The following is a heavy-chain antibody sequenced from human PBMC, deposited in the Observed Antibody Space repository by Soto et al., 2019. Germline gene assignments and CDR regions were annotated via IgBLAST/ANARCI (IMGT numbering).Heavy chain of an antibody. D-gene: IGHD2-2*01. V-gene: IGHV2-26*01. CDR3: ALIKDCSRTDCYLASCDH. Sequence: SGPTLVNPTETLTLTCTVSGLSLSNGKVGVSWIRQPPGNALECLAHIFSNDDKSYSTSLRSRVTIAKDTSRSQVVLTMTNMDTLDSATYNCALIKDCSRTDCYLASCDHWGKGNLVTFSS. CDR1: GLSLSNGKVG. CDR2: IFSNDDK. J-gene: IGHJ5*02.